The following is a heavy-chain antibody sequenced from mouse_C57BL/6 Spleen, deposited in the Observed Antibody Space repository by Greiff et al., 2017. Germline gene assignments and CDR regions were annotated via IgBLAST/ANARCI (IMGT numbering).Heavy chain of an antibody. CDR3: AIYYYGSSYYFDY. V-gene: IGHV1-81*01. D-gene: IGHD1-1*01. J-gene: IGHJ2*01. CDR2: IYPRSGNT. Sequence: VKLVESGAELARPGASVKLSCKASGYTFTSYGISWVKQRTGQGLEWIGEIYPRSGNTYYNEKFKGKATLTADKSSSTAYMELRSLTSEDSAVYFCAIYYYGSSYYFDYWGQGTTLTVSS. CDR1: GYTFTSYG.